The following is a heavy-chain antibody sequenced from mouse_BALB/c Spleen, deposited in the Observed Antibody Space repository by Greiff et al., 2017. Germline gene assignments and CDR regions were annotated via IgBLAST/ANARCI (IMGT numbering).Heavy chain of an antibody. V-gene: IGHV5-4*02. J-gene: IGHJ2*01. CDR3: AREGDFDY. CDR2: ISAGGSYT. Sequence: EVKLMESGGGLVKPGGSLKLSCAASGFTFSDYYMYWVRQTPEKRLEWVATISAGGSYTYYPDSVKGRFTISRDNAKNNLYLQMSSLKSEDTAMYYCAREGDFDYWGQGTTLTVSS. CDR1: GFTFSDYY.